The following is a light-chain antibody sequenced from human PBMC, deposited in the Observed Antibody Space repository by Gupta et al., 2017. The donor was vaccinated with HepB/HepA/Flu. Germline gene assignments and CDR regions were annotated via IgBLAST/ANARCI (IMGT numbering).Light chain of an antibody. CDR1: QSIGSS. CDR2: YAS. CDR3: HQSSNLPFT. J-gene: IGKJ3*01. Sequence: EIVLTQSPDCQSVTPKEKVTITCRASQSIGSSLHWYQQKPDQSPKLLIKYASQSPSGVPSRFSGSGSGTDFTLTINSLEAEDAATYYCHQSSNLPFTFGPGTKVDIK. V-gene: IGKV6-21*01.